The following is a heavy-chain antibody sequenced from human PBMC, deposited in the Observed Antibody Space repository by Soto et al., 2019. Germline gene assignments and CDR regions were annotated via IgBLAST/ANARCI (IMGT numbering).Heavy chain of an antibody. CDR3: ADPPRY. CDR1: GGSISSYY. J-gene: IGHJ4*02. CDR2: IYNSGNT. V-gene: IGHV4-59*01. Sequence: SETLSLTCTVSGGSISSYYWNWIRQPPGKGLEWIGYIYNSGNTSYNPSLRSRVIISIDTSKNQFSLKLTSVTAEDTAVYYCADPPRYWGQGTLVTVSS.